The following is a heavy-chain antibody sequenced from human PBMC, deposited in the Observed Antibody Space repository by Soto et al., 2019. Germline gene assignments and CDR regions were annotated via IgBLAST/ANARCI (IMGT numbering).Heavy chain of an antibody. J-gene: IGHJ4*02. Sequence: QVQLQESGPGLVKPSETLSLTCTVSGGSISSYYWSWIRQPPGKGLELIGYIYYSGSTNYNPSLKSRFTISVDSSKNQFSLKLSSVTAADTAVYYCARRYGDSFDFWGQGTLVTVSS. V-gene: IGHV4-59*08. CDR1: GGSISSYY. CDR2: IYYSGST. D-gene: IGHD4-17*01. CDR3: ARRYGDSFDF.